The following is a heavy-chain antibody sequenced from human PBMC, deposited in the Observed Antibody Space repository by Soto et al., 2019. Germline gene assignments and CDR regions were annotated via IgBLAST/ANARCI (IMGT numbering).Heavy chain of an antibody. Sequence: QPGGSLRLSCAASGFSFGSYWMSWVRQAPGKGLEWVANINPGGRQKNYVDSVQGRFSISRDDAEKSHHLQMNSLRVEDTGVYYCAKYGAGSYGAYALDMWGQGAMVTVSS. CDR2: INPGGRQK. D-gene: IGHD3-10*01. J-gene: IGHJ3*02. CDR3: AKYGAGSYGAYALDM. CDR1: GFSFGSYW. V-gene: IGHV3-7*01.